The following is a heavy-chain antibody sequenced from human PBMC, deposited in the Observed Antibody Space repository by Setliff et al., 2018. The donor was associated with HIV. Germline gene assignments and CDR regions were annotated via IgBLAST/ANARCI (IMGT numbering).Heavy chain of an antibody. CDR2: ISAYTANT. V-gene: IGHV1-18*01. Sequence: ASVKVSCKASGYSFPNYGITWVRQAPGQGLEWMGWISAYTANTNYAQNLQGRVTLTTDTSTSTAYMELRSLRSDDTAVYYCARVRVGATPLDYWGQGTLVTVSS. CDR3: ARVRVGATPLDY. CDR1: GYSFPNYG. J-gene: IGHJ4*02. D-gene: IGHD1-26*01.